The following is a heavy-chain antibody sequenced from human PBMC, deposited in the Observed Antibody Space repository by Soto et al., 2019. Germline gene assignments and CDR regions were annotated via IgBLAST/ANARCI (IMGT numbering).Heavy chain of an antibody. D-gene: IGHD3-22*01. CDR1: GYTFTSYY. CDR2: INPSGGST. V-gene: IGHV1-46*01. CDR3: ARSDYYDSSGYIPLSE. Sequence: GASVKVSCKASGYTFTSYYMHWVRQAPGQGLERMGIINPSGGSTSYAQKFQGRVTMTRDTSTSTVYMELSSLRSEDTAVYYCARSDYYDSSGYIPLSEWGQGTLVTVSS. J-gene: IGHJ4*02.